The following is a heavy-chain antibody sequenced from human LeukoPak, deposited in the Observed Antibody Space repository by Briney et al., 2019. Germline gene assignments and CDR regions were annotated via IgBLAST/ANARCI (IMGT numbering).Heavy chain of an antibody. CDR2: INHSGST. V-gene: IGHV4-34*01. CDR1: GFTFSSYA. D-gene: IGHD1-26*01. J-gene: IGHJ3*02. CDR3: ARGRRGIVGATTLAFDI. Sequence: PGGSLRLSCVPSGFTFSSYALSWIRQPPGKGLEWIGEINHSGSTNYNPSLKSRVTISVDTSKNQFSLKLSSVTAADTAVYYCARGRRGIVGATTLAFDIWGQGTMVTVSS.